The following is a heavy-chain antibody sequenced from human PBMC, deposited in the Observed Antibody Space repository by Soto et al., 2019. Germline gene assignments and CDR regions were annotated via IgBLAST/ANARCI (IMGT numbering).Heavy chain of an antibody. V-gene: IGHV1-69*01. J-gene: IGHJ3*02. CDR1: GGTFSSYA. CDR2: IIPIFGTA. D-gene: IGHD3-22*01. CDR3: GSGEGGFYDYDTGRAFDI. Sequence: QVQLVQSGAEVKKPGSSVKVSCKASGGTFSSYAISCVRQAPVQVLEWMGGIIPIFGTANYAQKFHGRVTITGDESTSTAYMELSSLRSADTAVYYCGSGEGGFYDYDTGRAFDIWGQGTMVTVSS.